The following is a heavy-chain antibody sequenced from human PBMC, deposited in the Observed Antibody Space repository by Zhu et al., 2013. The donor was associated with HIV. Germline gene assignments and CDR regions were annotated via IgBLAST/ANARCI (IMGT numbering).Heavy chain of an antibody. CDR1: GGSISSGDYY. CDR3: ARDPIYSSGWKEVHYFDY. Sequence: QVQLQESGPGLVKPSQTLSLTCTVSGGSISSGDYYWSWIRQPPGKGLEWIGYIYYSGSTYYNPSLKSRVTISVDTSKNQFSLKLSSVTAADTAVYYCARDPIYSSGWKEVHYFDYWGQGTLVTVSS. CDR2: IYYSGST. V-gene: IGHV4-30-4*01. J-gene: IGHJ4*02. D-gene: IGHD6-19*01.